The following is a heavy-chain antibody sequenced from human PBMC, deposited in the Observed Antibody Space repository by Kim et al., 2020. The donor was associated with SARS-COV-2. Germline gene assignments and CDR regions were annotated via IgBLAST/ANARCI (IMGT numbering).Heavy chain of an antibody. D-gene: IGHD5-18*01. CDR2: IWCDGRNT. CDR3: ARNVDTAMGPADAFDI. J-gene: IGHJ3*02. Sequence: GGSLRLSCAASGFTFSSYCMHWVRQAPGKGLEWIAVIWCDGRNTYYADSVKGRFTISRDNSKNTLYLQMNRLRAEDTVVYYCARNVDTAMGPADAFDIWGQGEMGTVSS. CDR1: GFTFSSYC. V-gene: IGHV3-33*08.